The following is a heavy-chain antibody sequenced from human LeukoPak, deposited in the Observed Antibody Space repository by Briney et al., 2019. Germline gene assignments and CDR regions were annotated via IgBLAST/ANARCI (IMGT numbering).Heavy chain of an antibody. CDR2: IYYSGST. V-gene: IGHV4-39*01. D-gene: IGHD3-16*02. Sequence: SETLSLTCTVSGGSISSSSYYWGWIRQPPGKGLEWIGSIYYSGSTYYNPSLKSRVTISVDTSKNQFSLKLSSVTAADTAVYYCARQERFSRNMLSGANHFDYWGQGTLVTVSS. CDR1: GGSISSSSYY. CDR3: ARQERFSRNMLSGANHFDY. J-gene: IGHJ4*02.